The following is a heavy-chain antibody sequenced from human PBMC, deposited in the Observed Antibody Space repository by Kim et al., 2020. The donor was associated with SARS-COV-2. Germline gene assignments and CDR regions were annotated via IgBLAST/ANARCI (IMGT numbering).Heavy chain of an antibody. CDR3: ARVGDRYSSSWYPEFDY. V-gene: IGHV4-61*01. D-gene: IGHD6-13*01. CDR2: IYYSGST. CDR1: GGSVSSGSYY. J-gene: IGHJ4*02. Sequence: SETLSLTCTVSGGSVSSGSYYWSWIRQPPGKGLEWIGYIYYSGSTNYNPSLKSRVTISVDTSKNQFSLKLSSVTAADTAVYYCARVGDRYSSSWYPEFDYWGQGTLVTVSS.